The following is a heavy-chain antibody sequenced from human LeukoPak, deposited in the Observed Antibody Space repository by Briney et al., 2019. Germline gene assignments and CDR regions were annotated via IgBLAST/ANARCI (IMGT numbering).Heavy chain of an antibody. CDR1: GVSISSYY. CDR3: ARDRSMYYYDSSGYLDY. Sequence: SETLSLTCTVSGVSISSYYWGWIRQPPGKGLEWIGSIYYSGSTYYNPSLKSRVTISVDTSKNQFSLKLSSVTAADTAVYYCARDRSMYYYDSSGYLDYWGQGTLVTVSS. CDR2: IYYSGST. J-gene: IGHJ4*02. V-gene: IGHV4-39*07. D-gene: IGHD3-22*01.